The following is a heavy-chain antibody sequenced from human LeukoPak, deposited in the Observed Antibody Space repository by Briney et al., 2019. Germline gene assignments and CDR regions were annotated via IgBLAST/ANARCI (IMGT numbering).Heavy chain of an antibody. CDR2: ISGSGGDT. V-gene: IGHV3-23*01. Sequence: GGSLRLSCAASGLTFSSYAMSWVRQAPGKGLEWVSGISGSGGDTYYADSVKGRLTISRDNSKNTVYLEMNSLRAEDTAIYYCVKGGQEPHDFWSNWFDPWGQGTLVIVSS. CDR1: GLTFSSYA. D-gene: IGHD3-3*01. J-gene: IGHJ5*02. CDR3: VKGGQEPHDFWSNWFDP.